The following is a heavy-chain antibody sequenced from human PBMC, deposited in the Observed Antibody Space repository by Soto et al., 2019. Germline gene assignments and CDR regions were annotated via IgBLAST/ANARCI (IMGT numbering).Heavy chain of an antibody. V-gene: IGHV1-69*06. CDR3: ATWMTYSGTSCFDY. J-gene: IGHJ4*02. CDR1: GGTFKTYT. CDR2: IIPMYASA. D-gene: IGHD1-26*01. Sequence: QVQLVQSGAELKKPGSSVNVSCAASGGTFKTYTINWVRQAPGQGLGWIGQIIPMYASANYAQRFQGRVTISAAKSTHIAYMELSGPRPEDTALYYCATWMTYSGTSCFDYWGRGALVSVSS.